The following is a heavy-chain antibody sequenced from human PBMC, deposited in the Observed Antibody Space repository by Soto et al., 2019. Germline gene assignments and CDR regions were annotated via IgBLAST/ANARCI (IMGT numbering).Heavy chain of an antibody. CDR3: ARDFGHGYYLDY. CDR1: GFSFSNYN. J-gene: IGHJ4*02. V-gene: IGHV3-48*02. CDR2: ITDSSDTV. D-gene: IGHD3-3*01. Sequence: GGSLRLSCVASGFSFSNYNMNWVRQAPGKGLEWVSYITDSSDTVHYADSVRGRFTVSRDNAESSLYLQLNSLRDEDTAVYFCARDFGHGYYLDYWGRGTLVTVSS.